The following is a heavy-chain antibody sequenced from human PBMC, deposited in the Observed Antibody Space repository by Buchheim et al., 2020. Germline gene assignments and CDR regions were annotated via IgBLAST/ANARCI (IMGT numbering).Heavy chain of an antibody. V-gene: IGHV3-33*01. CDR3: TIAGLGYCSSTSYYRPFYYGMDV. J-gene: IGHJ6*02. Sequence: QVQLVESGGGVVQPGRSLRLSCAASGFIFSSYGMHWVRQAPGKGLEWVAVIWYDGSNTYYADSVKGRFTISRANSKNTLYLRMNSLKAEDTAVYYCTIAGLGYCSSTSYYRPFYYGMDVWGQGTT. CDR2: IWYDGSNT. D-gene: IGHD2-2*01. CDR1: GFIFSSYG.